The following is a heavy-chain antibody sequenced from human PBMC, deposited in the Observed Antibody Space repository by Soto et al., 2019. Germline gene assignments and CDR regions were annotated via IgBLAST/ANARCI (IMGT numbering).Heavy chain of an antibody. CDR2: ISGSGGST. J-gene: IGHJ6*03. V-gene: IGHV3-23*01. Sequence: GGSLRLSCAASGFTFSSYVMSWVRQAQGKGLEWVSAISGSGGSTYYADSVKGRFTISRDNSKNTLYLQMNSLRAEDTAVYYCAKVFGDTIFGVVIPRYYYMDVWGKGTTVTVSS. D-gene: IGHD3-3*01. CDR1: GFTFSSYV. CDR3: AKVFGDTIFGVVIPRYYYMDV.